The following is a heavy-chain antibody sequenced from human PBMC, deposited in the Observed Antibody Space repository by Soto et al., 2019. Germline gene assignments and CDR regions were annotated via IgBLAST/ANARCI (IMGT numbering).Heavy chain of an antibody. J-gene: IGHJ4*02. Sequence: ASVKVSCKASGYTFTNYAMHWVRQAPGQRLEWMGWINAGNHNTKYSQKFQGRVTITRDTSASTAYMELSSLRSEDTAVYYCARTPPIAARATFDYWGQGPLVTVSS. CDR1: GYTFTNYA. D-gene: IGHD6-6*01. CDR3: ARTPPIAARATFDY. CDR2: INAGNHNT. V-gene: IGHV1-3*01.